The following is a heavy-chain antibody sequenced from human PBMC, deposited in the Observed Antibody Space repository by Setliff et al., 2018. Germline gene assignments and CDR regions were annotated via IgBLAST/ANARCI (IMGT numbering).Heavy chain of an antibody. CDR3: ARGRNVAARLLDS. CDR2: IYYSGST. D-gene: IGHD6-6*01. J-gene: IGHJ4*02. CDR1: GGSISSGGYY. V-gene: IGHV4-31*03. Sequence: SETLSLTCTVSGGSISSGGYYWSWIRQHPGKGLEWIGYIYYSGSTYYNPSLKSRVTISVDTSKDQFSLKLISMTAADTAVYYCARGRNVAARLLDSWGQGTLVTVSS.